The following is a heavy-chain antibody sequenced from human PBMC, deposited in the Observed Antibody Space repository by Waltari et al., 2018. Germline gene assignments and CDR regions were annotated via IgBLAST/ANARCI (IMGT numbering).Heavy chain of an antibody. Sequence: QVQLVQSGAEVKKPGSSVKVSCKASGGTFSSYAISWVRQAPGQGLEWMGGIIPILSTANYAQKFQGRVTITADESTSTAYMELSSLRSEDTAVYYCAKAVAASREGYYYYYMDVWGKGTTVTVSS. D-gene: IGHD6-19*01. CDR2: IIPILSTA. CDR1: GGTFSSYA. J-gene: IGHJ6*03. CDR3: AKAVAASREGYYYYYMDV. V-gene: IGHV1-69*12.